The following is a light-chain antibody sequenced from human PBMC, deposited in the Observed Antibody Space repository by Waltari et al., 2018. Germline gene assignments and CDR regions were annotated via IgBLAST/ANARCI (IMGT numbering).Light chain of an antibody. V-gene: IGLV1-44*01. CDR3: AAWDEILNGPV. CDR2: SDD. CDR1: RSNIGSST. J-gene: IGLJ3*02. Sequence: QSVLTQPPSASGAPGQRVSIACSGSRSNIGSSTVNWYQQLPGTAPKLLIYSDDQRPSGVPDRFSGSKSGTSASLAISGLQSDDEADYYCAAWDEILNGPVFGGGTKLTVL.